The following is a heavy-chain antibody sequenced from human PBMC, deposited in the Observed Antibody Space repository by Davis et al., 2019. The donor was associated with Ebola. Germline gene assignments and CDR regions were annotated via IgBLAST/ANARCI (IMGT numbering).Heavy chain of an antibody. D-gene: IGHD2-15*01. J-gene: IGHJ4*02. V-gene: IGHV1-18*01. Sequence: ASVKVSCKASGYTFTSYGISWVRHAPGQGLEWMGWISAYNGNTNYAQKLQGRVTMITDTSTNTAYMQLRSMRSDDTAVYYCAKDTGMVAAYHVDYWGQGTLVTVSS. CDR1: GYTFTSYG. CDR2: ISAYNGNT. CDR3: AKDTGMVAAYHVDY.